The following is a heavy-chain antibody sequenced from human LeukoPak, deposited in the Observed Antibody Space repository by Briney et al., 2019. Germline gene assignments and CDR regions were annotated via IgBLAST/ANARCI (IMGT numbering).Heavy chain of an antibody. CDR3: ARGPAAVHP. CDR1: GYSLTNHY. CDR2: ISHTGST. Sequence: SETLSLTCAVYGYSLTNHYWIWTRQPPGKGLEWVGEISHTGSTNYNPSLKSRLNISVDTSKNQFFLKLSSVTAADTAVYYCARGPAAVHPWGQGTLVTVSS. J-gene: IGHJ5*02. V-gene: IGHV4-34*01. D-gene: IGHD6-13*01.